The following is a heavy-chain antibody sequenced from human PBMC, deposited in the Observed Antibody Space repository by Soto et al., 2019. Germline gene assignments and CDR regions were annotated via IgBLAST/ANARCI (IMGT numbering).Heavy chain of an antibody. V-gene: IGHV2-26*01. D-gene: IGHD6-19*01. J-gene: IGHJ5*02. CDR1: GFSLSNARMG. CDR2: IFSNDEK. Sequence: ESGPTLVNPTETLTLTCTVSGFSLSNARMGVSWIRQPPGKALEWLAHIFSNDEKSYSTSLKSRLNISKDTSKSQVVLTMTIMDPVDTATYYCARIRGVYSSGSPSGWFDPWGQGALLTVSS. CDR3: ARIRGVYSSGSPSGWFDP.